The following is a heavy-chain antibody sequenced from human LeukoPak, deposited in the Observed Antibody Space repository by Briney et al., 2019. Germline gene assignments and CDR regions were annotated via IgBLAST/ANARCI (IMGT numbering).Heavy chain of an antibody. CDR2: INHSGST. V-gene: IGHV4-34*01. CDR1: GGSFSGYY. D-gene: IGHD2-15*01. J-gene: IGHJ6*02. Sequence: SETLSLTCAVYGGSFSGYYWSWIRQPPGKGLEWIGEINHSGSTNYNPSLKSRVTISVDTSKNQFSLKLSSVTAADTAVYYCARLIVVVVAADYGMDVWGQGTTVTVSS. CDR3: ARLIVVVVAADYGMDV.